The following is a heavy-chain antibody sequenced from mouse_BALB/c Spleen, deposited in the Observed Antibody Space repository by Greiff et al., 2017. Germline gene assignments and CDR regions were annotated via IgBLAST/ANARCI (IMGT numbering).Heavy chain of an antibody. CDR1: GFTFSSFG. J-gene: IGHJ2*01. V-gene: IGHV5-17*02. CDR3: ARDYYYFDY. D-gene: IGHD1-1*02. Sequence: EVQVVESGGGLVQPGGSRKLSCAASGFTFSSFGMHWVRQAPEKGLEWVAYISSGSSTIYYADTVKGRFTISRDNPKNTLFLQMTSLRSEDTAMYYCARDYYYFDYWGQGTTLTVSS. CDR2: ISSGSSTI.